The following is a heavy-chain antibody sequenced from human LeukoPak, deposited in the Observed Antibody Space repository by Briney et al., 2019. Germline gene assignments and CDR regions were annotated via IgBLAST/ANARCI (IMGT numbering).Heavy chain of an antibody. V-gene: IGHV3-73*01. Sequence: PGGSLRLSCAASGFTFSGSAMHWVRQASGKGLEWVGRIRSKANSYATAYAASVKGRFTISRDDSKNTAYLQMNSLKTEDTAVYYCTRLHPVFLGFDPWGQGTLVTVSS. J-gene: IGHJ5*02. CDR1: GFTFSGSA. CDR3: TRLHPVFLGFDP. CDR2: IRSKANSYAT.